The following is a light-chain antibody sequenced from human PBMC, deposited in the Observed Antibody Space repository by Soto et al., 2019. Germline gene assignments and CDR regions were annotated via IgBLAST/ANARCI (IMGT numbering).Light chain of an antibody. V-gene: IGKV1-5*01. CDR1: QSISRS. CDR2: DAS. Sequence: DIQMTQFPSTLSASVGDRVTITCRASQSISRSLSWYQHKPGKAPKLLIYDASSLESGVPSRFSGSGSGTEFTLSVSSLQPDDFAAYYCQQYNSYVWTFGQGTKVDI. CDR3: QQYNSYVWT. J-gene: IGKJ1*01.